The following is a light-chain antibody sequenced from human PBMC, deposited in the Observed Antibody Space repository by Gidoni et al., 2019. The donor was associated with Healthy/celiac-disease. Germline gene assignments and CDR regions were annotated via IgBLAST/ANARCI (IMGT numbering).Light chain of an antibody. CDR3: QSYDSSLSGSVV. CDR1: SSNIGAGYD. CDR2: GNS. J-gene: IGLJ2*01. Sequence: QSVLTQPPSVPGAPGQRVTISCTGSSSNIGAGYDVPWYQQLPGTAPKLLTYGNSNRPSGVPDRFSGSKSGTSASLAITGLQAEDEADYYCQSYDSSLSGSVVFGGGTKLTVL. V-gene: IGLV1-40*01.